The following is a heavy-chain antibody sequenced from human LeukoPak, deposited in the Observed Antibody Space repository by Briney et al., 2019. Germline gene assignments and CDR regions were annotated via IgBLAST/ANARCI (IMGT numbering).Heavy chain of an antibody. Sequence: GGSLRLSCAASGITFSSFWMSWVRQAPGKGLEWVANIKQDGSEKYYVDSVKERFTISRDNAKNSLYLQMNSLRAEDTAVYYCARPIVATNLDYWGQGTLVTVSS. D-gene: IGHD5-12*01. J-gene: IGHJ4*02. CDR1: GITFSSFW. V-gene: IGHV3-7*05. CDR3: ARPIVATNLDY. CDR2: IKQDGSEK.